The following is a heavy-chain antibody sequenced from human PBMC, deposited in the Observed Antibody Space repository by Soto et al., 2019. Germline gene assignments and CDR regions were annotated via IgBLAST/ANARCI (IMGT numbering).Heavy chain of an antibody. CDR1: GFTFDDYA. J-gene: IGHJ5*02. CDR2: ISWNSGSI. CDR3: AKEIVGAPGWFDP. D-gene: IGHD1-26*01. V-gene: IGHV3-9*01. Sequence: GGSLRLSCAASGFTFDDYAMHWVRQAPGKGLEWFSGISWNSGSIGYADSVKGRFTISRDNAKNSLYLQMNSLRAEDTALYYCAKEIVGAPGWFDPWGQGTLVTVSP.